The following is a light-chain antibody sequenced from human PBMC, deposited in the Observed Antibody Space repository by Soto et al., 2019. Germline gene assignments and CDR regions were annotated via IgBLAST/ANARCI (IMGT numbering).Light chain of an antibody. CDR3: FSYTTSSTLV. Sequence: QSALTQPPSASGSPGQSVTISCTGTSSDVGRYNYVSWYRQYPGKAPKLMIYDVTKRPSGVPDRFSGSKSGNTASLTVSGLQAEDEADYYCFSYTTSSTLVFGGGTKLTVL. V-gene: IGLV2-8*01. J-gene: IGLJ3*02. CDR1: SSDVGRYNY. CDR2: DVT.